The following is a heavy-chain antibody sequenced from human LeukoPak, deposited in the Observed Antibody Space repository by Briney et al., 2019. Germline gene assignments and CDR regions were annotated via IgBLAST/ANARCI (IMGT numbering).Heavy chain of an antibody. CDR1: GGSISSYY. V-gene: IGHV4-4*07. Sequence: SETLSLTCTVSGGSISSYYWSWIRQPAGKGLEWIGRIYTSGSTNYNPSLKSRVTTSVDTSKNQFSLKLSSVTAADTAVYYCAREKERTTTNWFDPWGQGTLVTVSS. CDR3: AREKERTTTNWFDP. CDR2: IYTSGST. J-gene: IGHJ5*02. D-gene: IGHD1-1*01.